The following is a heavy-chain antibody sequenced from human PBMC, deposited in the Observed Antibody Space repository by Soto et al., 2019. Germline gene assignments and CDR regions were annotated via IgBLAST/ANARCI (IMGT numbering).Heavy chain of an antibody. J-gene: IGHJ4*02. CDR1: GFTFTSSA. Sequence: ASVKVSCKASGFTFTSSAMQWVRQARGQRLEWIGWIVVGSGNTNYAQKFQERVTITRDMSTSTAYMELSSLRSEDTAVYYFAAPGPGLAGYSYGPVGYWGQGTLVTVSS. V-gene: IGHV1-58*02. CDR3: AAPGPGLAGYSYGPVGY. D-gene: IGHD5-18*01. CDR2: IVVGSGNT.